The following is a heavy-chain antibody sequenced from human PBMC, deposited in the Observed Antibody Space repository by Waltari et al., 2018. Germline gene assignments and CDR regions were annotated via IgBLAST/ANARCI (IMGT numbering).Heavy chain of an antibody. J-gene: IGHJ4*02. D-gene: IGHD2-21*01. Sequence: LRLSCAASGFTFSSYAMSWVRQAPGKGLEWVSVIYSGGSTYYADSVKGRFTISRDNSKNTLYLQMNSLRAEDTAVYYCAKNSGGEVTPMGYWGQGTLVTVSS. V-gene: IGHV3-23*03. CDR2: IYSGGST. CDR3: AKNSGGEVTPMGY. CDR1: GFTFSSYA.